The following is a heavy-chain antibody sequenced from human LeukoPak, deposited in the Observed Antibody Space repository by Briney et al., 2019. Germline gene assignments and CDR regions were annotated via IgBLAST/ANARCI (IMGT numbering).Heavy chain of an antibody. CDR1: GFTFSTFA. J-gene: IGHJ4*02. V-gene: IGHV3-21*01. D-gene: IGHD3-10*01. Sequence: GGSLRLSCEASGFTFSTFAMIWVRQPPGKGLEWVSSVSNSGDYIHYADSVKGRFTISRDNAKNRLYMQMNSLRVEDTAVYYCARDMIRGVVNNWGQGALVTVSS. CDR2: VSNSGDYI. CDR3: ARDMIRGVVNN.